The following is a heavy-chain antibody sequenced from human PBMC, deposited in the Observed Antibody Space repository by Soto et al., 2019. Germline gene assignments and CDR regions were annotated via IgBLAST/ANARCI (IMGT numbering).Heavy chain of an antibody. D-gene: IGHD2-2*01. CDR3: ATYYCSSGTCYHFDY. J-gene: IGHJ4*02. Sequence: PSETLSLTCTAPVGAISGYYWGSILHSPGKGLEWIGYIYYTGRTNYNPSLESRVFFSVDTSKSQFSLRLSSVTAADTAVYYCATYYCSSGTCYHFDYWAKAALLTTYS. CDR1: VGAISGYY. CDR2: IYYTGRT. V-gene: IGHV4-59*01.